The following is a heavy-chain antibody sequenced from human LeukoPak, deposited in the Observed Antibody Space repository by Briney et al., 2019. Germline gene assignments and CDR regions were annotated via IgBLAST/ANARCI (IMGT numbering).Heavy chain of an antibody. V-gene: IGHV3-23*01. CDR3: AKDRGGSYGKFDY. Sequence: PGGSLRLSCSASGFTFSSYAMSWVRQAPGKGLEWVSLIRGSGGSTYYADSVKGRFTISRDNSKNTLYLQMNSLRAEDTAVYYCAKDRGGSYGKFDYWGQGTLVTVSS. D-gene: IGHD5-18*01. J-gene: IGHJ4*02. CDR1: GFTFSSYA. CDR2: IRGSGGST.